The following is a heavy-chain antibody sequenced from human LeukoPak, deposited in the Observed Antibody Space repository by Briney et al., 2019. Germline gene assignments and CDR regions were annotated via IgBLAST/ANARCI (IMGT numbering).Heavy chain of an antibody. CDR1: GYTFTSYA. CDR2: INTNTGNP. CDR3: ARTNDFWSGYYLASDY. D-gene: IGHD3-3*01. Sequence: GASVKVSCKASGYTFTSYAMNWVRQAPGQGLEWMGWINTNTGNPTYAQGFTGRFVFTLDTSVSTAYLQISSLKAEDTAVYYCARTNDFWSGYYLASDYWGQGTLVTVSS. V-gene: IGHV7-4-1*02. J-gene: IGHJ4*02.